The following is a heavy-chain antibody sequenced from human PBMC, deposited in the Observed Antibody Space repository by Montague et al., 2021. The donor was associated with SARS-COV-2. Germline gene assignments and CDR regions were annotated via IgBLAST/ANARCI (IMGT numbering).Heavy chain of an antibody. CDR1: GGSIRSYY. Sequence: SETLSLTCTVSGGSIRSYYWSWVRQPQAKGLELIWYSNYNGSTNYNPSLKSRITISVDTYKNKYYLTLSSVTAADTAVYFCARAPVAHITIFGVVNYFDYWGQGTLVTVSS. J-gene: IGHJ4*02. CDR3: ARAPVAHITIFGVVNYFDY. V-gene: IGHV4-59*01. D-gene: IGHD3-3*01. CDR2: SNYNGST.